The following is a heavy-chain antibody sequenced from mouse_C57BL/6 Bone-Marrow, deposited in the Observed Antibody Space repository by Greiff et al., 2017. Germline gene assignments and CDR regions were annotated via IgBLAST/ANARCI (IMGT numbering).Heavy chain of an antibody. Sequence: VQLQQPGAELVMPGASVKLSCTASGYTFTSYWMHWVKQRPGQGLEWIGEIDPSDSYTNYNQKFKGKSTLTVDKSSSTAYLQLSSLTSEDSAVYYCARTTTVVAGDYWGQGTTLTVSS. CDR2: IDPSDSYT. J-gene: IGHJ2*01. D-gene: IGHD1-1*01. V-gene: IGHV1-69*01. CDR3: ARTTTVVAGDY. CDR1: GYTFTSYW.